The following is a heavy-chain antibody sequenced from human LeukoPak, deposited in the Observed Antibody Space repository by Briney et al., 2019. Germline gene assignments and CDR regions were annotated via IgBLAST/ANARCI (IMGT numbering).Heavy chain of an antibody. CDR3: ARDPGSSAFDL. CDR1: GFSFSSYR. D-gene: IGHD1-14*01. V-gene: IGHV3-7*01. CDR2: IDRDGGER. Sequence: GGSLRLSCAASGFSFSSYRMSWVRQTPENGLEFVGNIDRDGGERNYMDSLKGRCTISRDNGKRSLYLEINSLRADDTAVYYCARDPGSSAFDLWGRGALVTVSS. J-gene: IGHJ4*02.